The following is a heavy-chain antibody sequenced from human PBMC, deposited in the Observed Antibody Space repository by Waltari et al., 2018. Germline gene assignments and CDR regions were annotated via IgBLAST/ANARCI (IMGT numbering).Heavy chain of an antibody. V-gene: IGHV4-34*01. Sequence: QVQLQQWGAGLLKPSETLSLTCAVYGGSFSGYYWSWIRQPPGKGLEWIGEINHSGSTNYNPSLKSRVTISVDTSKNQFSLKLSSVTAADTAVYYCASPLYSSSWYYFDYWGQGTLVTVSS. CDR1: GGSFSGYY. CDR2: INHSGST. CDR3: ASPLYSSSWYYFDY. J-gene: IGHJ4*02. D-gene: IGHD6-13*01.